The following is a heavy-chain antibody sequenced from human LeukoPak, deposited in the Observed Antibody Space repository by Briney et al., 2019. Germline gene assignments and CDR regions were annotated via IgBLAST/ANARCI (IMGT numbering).Heavy chain of an antibody. J-gene: IGHJ4*02. CDR1: GFTFSSYW. V-gene: IGHV3-7*04. CDR2: IKQDGSEK. CDR3: VRGWYCPNNRCYSGEY. D-gene: IGHD2-2*02. Sequence: GGSLRLSCAASGFTFSSYWMRWVRQAPGKGLEWVANIKQDGSEKYYVDSVKGRFTISRDNAKNSLYLQMNSLRAEDTAVYYCVRGWYCPNNRCYSGEYWGQGTLVTVSS.